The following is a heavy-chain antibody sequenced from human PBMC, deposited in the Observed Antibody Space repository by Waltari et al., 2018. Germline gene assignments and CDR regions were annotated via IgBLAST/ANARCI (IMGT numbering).Heavy chain of an antibody. D-gene: IGHD3-16*01. CDR2: IYHSGST. CDR1: GYSISSGYY. V-gene: IGHV4-38-2*01. CDR3: ALYESPNLFDAFDI. J-gene: IGHJ3*02. Sequence: QVQLQESGPGLVKPSETLSLTCAVSGYSISSGYYWGWIRQPPGKGLEWIGSIYHSGSTYYNPSLKSRVTISVDTSKNQFSLKLSSVTAADTAVYYCALYESPNLFDAFDIWGQGTMVTVSS.